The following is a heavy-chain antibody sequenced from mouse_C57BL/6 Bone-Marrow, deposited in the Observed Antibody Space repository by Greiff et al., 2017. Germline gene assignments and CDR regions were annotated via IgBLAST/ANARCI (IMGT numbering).Heavy chain of an antibody. CDR3: ASPGGYDYAYYFDY. V-gene: IGHV1-64*01. CDR2: IHPNSGST. J-gene: IGHJ2*01. D-gene: IGHD2-4*01. CDR1: GYTFTSYW. Sequence: VQLQQPGAELVKPGASVKLSCKASGYTFTSYWMHWVQQRPGQGLEWIGMIHPNSGSTNYNEKFKSKATLTVDTSSSTAYMQLSSLTSEDSAVYYCASPGGYDYAYYFDYWGQGTTLTVSS.